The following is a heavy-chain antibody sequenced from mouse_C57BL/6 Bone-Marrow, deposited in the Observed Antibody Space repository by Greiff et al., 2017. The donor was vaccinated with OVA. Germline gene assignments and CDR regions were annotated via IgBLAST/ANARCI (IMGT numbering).Heavy chain of an antibody. Sequence: VQLQESGAELARPGASVKLSCKASGYTFTSYGISWVKQRTGQGLEWIGEIYPRSGNTYYNEKFKGKATLTADKSSSTVYMELSRLTSEDSAVYFCARHGLRDFDVWGTGTTVTVSS. J-gene: IGHJ1*03. D-gene: IGHD2-2*01. CDR3: ARHGLRDFDV. CDR2: IYPRSGNT. CDR1: GYTFTSYG. V-gene: IGHV1-81*01.